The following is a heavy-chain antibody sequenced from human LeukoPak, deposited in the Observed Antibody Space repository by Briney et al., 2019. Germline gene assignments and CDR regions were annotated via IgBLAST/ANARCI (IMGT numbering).Heavy chain of an antibody. CDR2: INTNGSLT. J-gene: IGHJ4*02. CDR1: GFTFSNYW. CDR3: AKDPYYYDSSDYYPAYHFDY. V-gene: IGHV3-74*03. D-gene: IGHD3-22*01. Sequence: QTGGSLRLSCRTSGFTFSNYWMHWVRQAPGKGLVWVARINTNGSLTSYADYVKGRFTISRDISKNTLYLQMNSLRVEDTAVYYCAKDPYYYDSSDYYPAYHFDYWGQGTLVTVSS.